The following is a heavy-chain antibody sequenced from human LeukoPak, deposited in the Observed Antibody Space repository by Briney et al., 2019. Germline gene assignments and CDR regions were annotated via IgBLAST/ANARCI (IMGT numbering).Heavy chain of an antibody. Sequence: GASVKVSCKASGYTFTDYYMHWVRQAPGQGLEWMGWINPNNGVTNYAQKFQGRVTLTRDTSISTAYMELSRLRSDDTAVYYCARDLVLMSVPAGIRSGDFDYWGQGTLVTVSS. D-gene: IGHD2-2*02. J-gene: IGHJ4*02. CDR2: INPNNGVT. CDR1: GYTFTDYY. V-gene: IGHV1-2*02. CDR3: ARDLVLMSVPAGIRSGDFDY.